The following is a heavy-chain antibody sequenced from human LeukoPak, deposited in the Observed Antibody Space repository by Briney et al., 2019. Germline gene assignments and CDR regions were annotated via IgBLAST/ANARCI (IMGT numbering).Heavy chain of an antibody. Sequence: AGGSLRLSCAASGFTFSSYAMSWVRQAPGKGLEWVSAISGSGGSTYYADSVKGRFTISRDNSKNTLYLQMNSLRAEDTAVYYCAKVIGGYSYGYGIDYWGQGTLVTVSS. V-gene: IGHV3-23*01. CDR1: GFTFSSYA. J-gene: IGHJ4*02. D-gene: IGHD5-18*01. CDR2: ISGSGGST. CDR3: AKVIGGYSYGYGIDY.